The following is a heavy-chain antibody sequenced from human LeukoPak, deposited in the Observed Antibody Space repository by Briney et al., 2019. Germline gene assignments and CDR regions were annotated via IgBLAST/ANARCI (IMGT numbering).Heavy chain of an antibody. CDR1: GYTFTGYY. J-gene: IGHJ6*03. CDR3: AREESVGHYYYMDV. Sequence: ASVKVSCKASGYTFTGYYMHWVRQAPGQGLEWMGWINPNSGDTGYAQKFQGRVTITRNTSISTAYMELSSLRSEDTAVYYCAREESVGHYYYMDVWGKGTTVTVSS. D-gene: IGHD3-10*01. CDR2: INPNSGDT. V-gene: IGHV1-8*03.